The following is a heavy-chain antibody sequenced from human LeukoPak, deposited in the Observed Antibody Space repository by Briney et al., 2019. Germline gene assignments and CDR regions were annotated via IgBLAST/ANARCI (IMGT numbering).Heavy chain of an antibody. J-gene: IGHJ6*03. CDR3: SRRGVRYRYFYMDV. CDR1: GFTFGDYY. Sequence: GGSLRLSCTTSGFTFGDYYVTWFRQAPGKGLEWVGFIRSQNYGGTTEYAASVKGRFAISRDDSKIIAYLQMDSLKTEDTAVYYCSRRGVRYRYFYMDVWGEGTTVTVS. D-gene: IGHD3-16*02. CDR2: IRSQNYGGTT. V-gene: IGHV3-49*03.